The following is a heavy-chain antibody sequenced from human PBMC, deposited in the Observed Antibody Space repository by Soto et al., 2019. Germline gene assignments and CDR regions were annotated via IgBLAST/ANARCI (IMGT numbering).Heavy chain of an antibody. CDR1: GFTFSSYA. J-gene: IGHJ6*02. V-gene: IGHV3-64D*06. D-gene: IGHD2-2*01. CDR3: VKGCSSTSCSHPNYYYYGMDV. CDR2: ISSNGGST. Sequence: LRLSCSASGFTFSSYAMHWVRQAPGKGLEYVSAISSNGGSTYYADSVKGRFTISRDNSKNTLYLQMSSLRAEDTAVYYCVKGCSSTSCSHPNYYYYGMDVWGQGTKVTVSS.